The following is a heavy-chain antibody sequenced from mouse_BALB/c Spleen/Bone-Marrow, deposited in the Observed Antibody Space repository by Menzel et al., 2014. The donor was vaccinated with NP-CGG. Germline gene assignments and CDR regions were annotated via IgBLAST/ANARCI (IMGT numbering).Heavy chain of an antibody. D-gene: IGHD2-10*02. Sequence: VQLQQSGAELVKPGASVKLSCKTSGYTFTSYWIQWVKQRPGQGLGWIGEIFPGTVTPYYNEKFKGKATLTIDTSSGTASMQFSSLTSEDSAVYFCARRGYGYLDYWGQGTTLTVS. V-gene: IGHV1S132*01. CDR2: IFPGTVTP. CDR3: ARRGYGYLDY. J-gene: IGHJ2*01. CDR1: GYTFTSYW.